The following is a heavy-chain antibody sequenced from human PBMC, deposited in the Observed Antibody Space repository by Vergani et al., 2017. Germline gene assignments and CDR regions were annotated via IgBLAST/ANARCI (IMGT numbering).Heavy chain of an antibody. V-gene: IGHV3-30*03. CDR3: ATKSCGTPGCQIGYFRE. J-gene: IGHJ1*01. CDR2: ISYDGTQK. CDR1: GFTSSYYG. Sequence: QVHLVESGGGVVQPGRSLRLPCVVSGFTSSYYGMHWARQAPGKGLEWVAVISYDGTQKYYADSVKGRFTISRDNSKSTLYLQMNSLRTEDTAVYYCATKSCGTPGCQIGYFREWGQGTLVTVSS. D-gene: IGHD1-1*01.